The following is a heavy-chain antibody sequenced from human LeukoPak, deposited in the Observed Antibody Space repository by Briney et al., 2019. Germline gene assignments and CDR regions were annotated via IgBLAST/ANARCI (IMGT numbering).Heavy chain of an antibody. CDR3: ARHANFDH. Sequence: GASVKVSCKASGYTFTTYGVSWVRQAPGQGLEWMGWISTYDGDTKYPQKLQGRVTMTTDTSTSTAYMELRSLRSDDTAVYYCARHANFDHWGQGTLVTVSS. CDR2: ISTYDGDT. V-gene: IGHV1-18*01. J-gene: IGHJ4*02. CDR1: GYTFTTYG.